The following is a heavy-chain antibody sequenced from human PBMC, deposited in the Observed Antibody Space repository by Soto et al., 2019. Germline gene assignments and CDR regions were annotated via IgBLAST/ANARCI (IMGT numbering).Heavy chain of an antibody. CDR3: ARVHGDYAYYYYGMDV. CDR1: GGSISSSSYY. V-gene: IGHV4-39*01. CDR2: IYYSGST. J-gene: IGHJ6*02. D-gene: IGHD4-17*01. Sequence: SETLSLTCTVSGGSISSSSYYWGWIRQPPGKGLEWIGSIYYSGSTYYNLSLKSRVTISVDTSKNQFSLKLSSVTAADTAVYYCARVHGDYAYYYYGMDVWGQGTTVTVSS.